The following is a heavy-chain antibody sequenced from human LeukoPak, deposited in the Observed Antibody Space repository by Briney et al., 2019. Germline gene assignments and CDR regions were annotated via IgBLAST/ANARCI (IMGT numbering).Heavy chain of an antibody. J-gene: IGHJ4*02. CDR2: INHSGST. CDR3: AILGGYSNYVDYFDY. V-gene: IGHV4-34*01. Sequence: SETLSLTCAVYGGSFSGYYWSWIRQPPGKGLEWIGEINHSGSTNYNPSLKSRVTISVDTSKNQFSLKLSSVTAADTAVYYCAILGGYSNYVDYFDYWGQGTLVTVSS. CDR1: GGSFSGYY. D-gene: IGHD4-11*01.